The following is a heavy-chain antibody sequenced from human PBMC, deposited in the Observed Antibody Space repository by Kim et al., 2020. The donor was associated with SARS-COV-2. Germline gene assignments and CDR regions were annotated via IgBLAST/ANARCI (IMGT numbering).Heavy chain of an antibody. CDR1: GGSISSYY. V-gene: IGHV4-59*01. J-gene: IGHJ6*02. D-gene: IGHD3-3*01. CDR2: IYYSGST. Sequence: SETLSLTCTVSGGSISSYYWSWIRQPPGKGLEWIGYIYYSGSTNYNPSLKSRVTISVDTSKNQFSLKLSSVTAADTAVYYCARGVRITIFGVVIPSDYYYGMDVWGQGTTVTVSS. CDR3: ARGVRITIFGVVIPSDYYYGMDV.